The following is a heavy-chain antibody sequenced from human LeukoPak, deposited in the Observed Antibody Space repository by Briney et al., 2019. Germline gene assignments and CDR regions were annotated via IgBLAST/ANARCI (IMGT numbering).Heavy chain of an antibody. D-gene: IGHD6-19*01. CDR1: GGSISSYY. CDR2: IYYSGST. CDR3: ARSVAGPYVIDY. J-gene: IGHJ4*02. Sequence: SETLSLTCTVSGGSISSYYWSWIRQPPGKGLEWIGYIYYSGSTNYNPSLKSRVTISVDTSKNQFSLKLSSVTAADTAVYYCARSVAGPYVIDYWGQGTLVTVSS. V-gene: IGHV4-59*08.